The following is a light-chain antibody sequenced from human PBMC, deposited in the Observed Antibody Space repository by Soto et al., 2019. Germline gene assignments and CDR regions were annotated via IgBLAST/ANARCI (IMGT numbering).Light chain of an antibody. J-gene: IGKJ4*01. V-gene: IGKV3-15*01. CDR3: HQYTNWPPRLT. CDR1: QSISSK. CDR2: GAS. Sequence: EILMTQSPATLSGSPGERATLSCGASQSISSKLAWYQQKPGQAPRLLIYGASTRATDIPDRFSGSGSGKEFTLTISGLQSPDSAVYYCHQYTNWPPRLTFGGGTKVDIK.